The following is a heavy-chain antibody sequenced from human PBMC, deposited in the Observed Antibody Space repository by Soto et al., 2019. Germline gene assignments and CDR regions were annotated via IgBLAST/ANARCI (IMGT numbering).Heavy chain of an antibody. CDR2: IWYDGSNK. D-gene: IGHD6-25*01. CDR1: GFAFSSYG. V-gene: IGHV3-33*01. Sequence: QVQLVESGGGVVQPGRSLRLSCAASGFAFSSYGMHWVRQAPGKGLEWVAVIWYDGSNKYYADSVKGRFTISRDNSKNTLYLQMNSLRAEDTAVYYCARDYRQAADYWGQGTLVTVSS. CDR3: ARDYRQAADY. J-gene: IGHJ4*02.